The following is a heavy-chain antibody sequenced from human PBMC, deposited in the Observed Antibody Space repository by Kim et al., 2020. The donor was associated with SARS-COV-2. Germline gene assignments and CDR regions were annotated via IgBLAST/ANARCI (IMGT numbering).Heavy chain of an antibody. D-gene: IGHD2-8*01. V-gene: IGHV4-59*13. CDR1: GGSISSYY. CDR2: IYYSGST. J-gene: IGHJ6*02. Sequence: SETLSLTCTVSGGSISSYYWSWIRQPPGKGLEWIGYIYYSGSTNYNPSLKSRVTISVDTSKNQFSLKLSSVTAADTAVYYCARVMVTYYYYGMDVWGQGTTVTVSS. CDR3: ARVMVTYYYYGMDV.